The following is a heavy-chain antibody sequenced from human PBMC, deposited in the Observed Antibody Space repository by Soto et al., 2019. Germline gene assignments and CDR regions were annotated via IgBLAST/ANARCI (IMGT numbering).Heavy chain of an antibody. Sequence: GGSLRLSCAASGFSFSYFYMSWIRQAPGKGLEWISYISSSGSHTPYADSVKGRFTISRDNAKNSVYLQMNSLRAEDTAVYYCARVGSTSAAGVLDYWGLGTLVPSPQ. J-gene: IGHJ4*02. CDR2: ISSSGSHT. CDR1: GFSFSYFY. D-gene: IGHD6-13*01. V-gene: IGHV3-11*06. CDR3: ARVGSTSAAGVLDY.